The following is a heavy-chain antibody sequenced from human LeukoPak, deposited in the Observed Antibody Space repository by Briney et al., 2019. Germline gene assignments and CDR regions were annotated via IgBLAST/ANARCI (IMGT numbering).Heavy chain of an antibody. Sequence: GGSLRLSCAASGFTVSSNYMSWVRQAPGKGLEWVSAISGSGGSTYYADSVKGRFTISRDNSKNTLYLQMNSLRAEDTAVYYCAKSGWFGELLSQLGYWGQGTLVTVSS. J-gene: IGHJ4*02. CDR1: GFTVSSNY. D-gene: IGHD3-10*01. CDR2: ISGSGGST. CDR3: AKSGWFGELLSQLGY. V-gene: IGHV3-23*01.